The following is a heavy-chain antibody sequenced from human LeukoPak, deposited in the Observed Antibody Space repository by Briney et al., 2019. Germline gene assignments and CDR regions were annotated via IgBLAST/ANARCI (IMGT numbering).Heavy chain of an antibody. CDR2: ISGSGGST. CDR1: GFTFSSYA. Sequence: SGGSLRLSCAASGFTFSSYAMSWVRQAPGKGLEWVSAISGSGGSTYYADSVKGRFTISRDNSKNTLYLRMNSLRAEDTAVYYCAKTYPEYCSGGSCYSGNDYWGQGTLVTVSS. CDR3: AKTYPEYCSGGSCYSGNDY. D-gene: IGHD2-15*01. J-gene: IGHJ4*02. V-gene: IGHV3-23*01.